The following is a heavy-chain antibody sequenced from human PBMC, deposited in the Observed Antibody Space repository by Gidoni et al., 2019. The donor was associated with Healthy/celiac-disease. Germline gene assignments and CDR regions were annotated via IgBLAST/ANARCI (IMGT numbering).Heavy chain of an antibody. V-gene: IGHV3-53*02. CDR3: SIVCTNGVCSSDY. CDR1: GFIVSSNY. Sequence: EVQLVETGGGLIQPGGSLRLSCAASGFIVSSNYMSWVRQAPGKGLEWVSVIYSGGSTYYADSVKGRFTISRDNSKNTLYLQMNSLRAEDTAVYYCSIVCTNGVCSSDYWGQGTLVTVSS. J-gene: IGHJ4*02. D-gene: IGHD2-8*01. CDR2: IYSGGST.